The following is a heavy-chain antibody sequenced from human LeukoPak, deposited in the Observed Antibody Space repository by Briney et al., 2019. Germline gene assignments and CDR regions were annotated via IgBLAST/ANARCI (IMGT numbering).Heavy chain of an antibody. CDR1: GGTFSSYA. CDR2: IIPILGIA. J-gene: IGHJ4*02. V-gene: IGHV1-69*04. CDR3: ARELVGYYDSSGHDFDY. D-gene: IGHD3-22*01. Sequence: SVKVSCKASGGTFSSYAISWVRQAPGQGLEWMGRIIPILGIANYAQKFQGRVTITADKSTSTVYMELSSLRSEDTAVYYCARELVGYYDSSGHDFDYWGQGTLVTVSS.